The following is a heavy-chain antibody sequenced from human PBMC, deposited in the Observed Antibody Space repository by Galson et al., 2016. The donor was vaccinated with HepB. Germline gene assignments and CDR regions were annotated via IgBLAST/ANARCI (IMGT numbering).Heavy chain of an antibody. D-gene: IGHD6-19*01. J-gene: IGHJ4*02. V-gene: IGHV3-33*01. Sequence: SLRLSCAASGFTFSSYGMHWVRQAPGKGLEWVAIIYYEGNGKYYADSVKGRFTIFRDNSKNTLYLQMNSLRAEDTAVYYCARDEGKSSGGSSQFAYWGQGTLVSVSS. CDR1: GFTFSSYG. CDR2: IYYEGNGK. CDR3: ARDEGKSSGGSSQFAY.